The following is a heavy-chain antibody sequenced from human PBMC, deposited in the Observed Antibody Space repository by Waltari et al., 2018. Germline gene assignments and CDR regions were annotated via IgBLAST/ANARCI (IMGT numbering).Heavy chain of an antibody. V-gene: IGHV4-38-2*01. Sequence: QVQLQESGPGLVKPSETLSLTCAVSGYSISSGYYWGWIRQPPGKGLEWIGSIYHSGSTYYNPSLKSRVTISVDTSKNQFSLKLSSVTAADTAVYYCARVIEEVAAAGWIALNYYFDYWGQGTLVTVSS. D-gene: IGHD6-13*01. J-gene: IGHJ4*02. CDR1: GYSISSGYY. CDR3: ARVIEEVAAAGWIALNYYFDY. CDR2: IYHSGST.